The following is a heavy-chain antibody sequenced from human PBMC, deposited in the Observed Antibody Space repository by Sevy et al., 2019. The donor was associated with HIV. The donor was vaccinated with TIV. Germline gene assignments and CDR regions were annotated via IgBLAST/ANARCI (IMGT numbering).Heavy chain of an antibody. CDR1: GFNFRSYW. V-gene: IGHV3-7*01. J-gene: IGHJ5*02. Sequence: GGSLRLSCAASGFNFRSYWMSWVRQAPGKRLEWVANIKQDGSEKHYVDYVKGRFTISRDNAKNSLYLQMNSLRAEDTAVYYCARVRRPVVPAAIFWFDPWGQGTLVTVSS. CDR2: IKQDGSEK. CDR3: ARVRRPVVPAAIFWFDP. D-gene: IGHD2-2*01.